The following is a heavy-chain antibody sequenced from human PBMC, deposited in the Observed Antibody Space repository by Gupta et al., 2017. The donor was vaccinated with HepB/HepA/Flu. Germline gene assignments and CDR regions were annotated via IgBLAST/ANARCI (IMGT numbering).Heavy chain of an antibody. J-gene: IGHJ4*02. V-gene: IGHV3-30*18. CDR3: AKDHSPSYFDY. D-gene: IGHD4-11*01. CDR2: ISYDGSNK. CDR1: GFTFSSYG. Sequence: QVQLVESGGGVVQPGRSLRLSCAASGFTFSSYGMHWVRQAPGQGLEWVAVISYDGSNKYYADSVKGRFTISRDNSKNTLYLQMNSLRAEDTAVYYCAKDHSPSYFDYWGQGTLVTVSS.